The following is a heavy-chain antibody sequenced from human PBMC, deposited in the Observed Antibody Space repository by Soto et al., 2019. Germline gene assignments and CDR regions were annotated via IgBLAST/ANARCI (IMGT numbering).Heavy chain of an antibody. CDR2: ISWNSGNI. CDR1: GFTFDDYA. CDR3: AKEIGYSGILFGVWFDP. D-gene: IGHD1-26*01. Sequence: EVQLVESGGGLVQPGRSLRLSCVASGFTFDDYAMHWVRQAPGEGLEWVSGISWNSGNIGYADSVKGRFTISRDNAKNSLYLQMNSLRAEDTALYYCAKEIGYSGILFGVWFDPWGQGTLVTVSS. J-gene: IGHJ5*02. V-gene: IGHV3-9*01.